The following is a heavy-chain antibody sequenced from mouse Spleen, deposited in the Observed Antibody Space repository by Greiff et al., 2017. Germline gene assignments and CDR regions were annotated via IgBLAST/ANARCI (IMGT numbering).Heavy chain of an antibody. Sequence: EVKLVESGGGLVKPGGSLKLSCAASGFAFSSYDMSWVRQTPEKRLEWVAYISSGGGSTYYPDTVKGRFTISRDNAKNTLYLQMSSLKSEDTAMYYCARRFYGSSYGNYAMDYWGQGTSVTVSS. V-gene: IGHV5-12-1*01. J-gene: IGHJ4*01. CDR2: ISSGGGST. CDR3: ARRFYGSSYGNYAMDY. D-gene: IGHD1-1*01. CDR1: GFAFSSYD.